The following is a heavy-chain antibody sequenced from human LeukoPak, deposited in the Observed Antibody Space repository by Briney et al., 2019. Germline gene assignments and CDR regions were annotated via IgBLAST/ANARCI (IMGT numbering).Heavy chain of an antibody. V-gene: IGHV4-59*08. CDR2: IYYSVST. J-gene: IGHJ4*02. Sequence: SETLSLTCSVSGVSISSYYWSWIRQPPGKGLEWIGHIYYSVSTDYNPSLKSRVLISQDTSKNQFFLSLSSVTAADTAVYYCARHVGVTMVRGVIGLFDYWGQGTLVTVSS. CDR3: ARHVGVTMVRGVIGLFDY. D-gene: IGHD3-10*01. CDR1: GVSISSYY.